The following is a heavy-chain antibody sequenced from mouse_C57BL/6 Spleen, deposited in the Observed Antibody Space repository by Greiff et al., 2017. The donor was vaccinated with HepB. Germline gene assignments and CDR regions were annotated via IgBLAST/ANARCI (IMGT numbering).Heavy chain of an antibody. CDR1: GYTFTDYE. D-gene: IGHD1-1*01. J-gene: IGHJ2*01. CDR2: IDPETGGT. CDR3: TRWNYGSEGDFDY. Sequence: VQLQQSGAELVRPGASVTLSCKASGYTFTDYEMHWVKQTPVHGLEWIGAIDPETGGTAYNQKFKGKAILTADKSSSTAYMELRSLTSEASAVYYCTRWNYGSEGDFDYWGQGTTLTVSS. V-gene: IGHV1-15*01.